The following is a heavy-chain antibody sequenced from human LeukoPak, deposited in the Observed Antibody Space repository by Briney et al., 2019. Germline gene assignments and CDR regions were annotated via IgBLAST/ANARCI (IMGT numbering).Heavy chain of an antibody. Sequence: ASVKVSCKASGYTFTSYGISWVRQAPGQGLEWMGIINPSGGSTSYAQKFQGRVTMTRDTSTSTVYMELSSLRSEDTAVYYCARDRNRLDLASCDYWGQGTLVTVSS. CDR3: ARDRNRLDLASCDY. V-gene: IGHV1-46*01. D-gene: IGHD6-19*01. CDR2: INPSGGST. J-gene: IGHJ4*02. CDR1: GYTFTSYG.